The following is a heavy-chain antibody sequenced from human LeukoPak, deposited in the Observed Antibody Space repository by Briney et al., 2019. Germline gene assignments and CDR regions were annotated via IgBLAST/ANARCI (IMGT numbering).Heavy chain of an antibody. CDR3: ARDTRDGGSDY. Sequence: ASVKVSCKASGYTFTGYYMHWVRQAPGQGLEWMGRINPNSGGTNYAQKFQGRVTMNRDTSISTAYMELSRLRSDDTAVYYCARDTRDGGSDYWGQGTLVSVSS. D-gene: IGHD1-26*01. J-gene: IGHJ4*02. V-gene: IGHV1-2*06. CDR2: INPNSGGT. CDR1: GYTFTGYY.